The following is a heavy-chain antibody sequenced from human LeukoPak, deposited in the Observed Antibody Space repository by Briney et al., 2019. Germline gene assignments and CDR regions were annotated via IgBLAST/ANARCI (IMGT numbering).Heavy chain of an antibody. Sequence: PGGSLRLSCAASGFTFSSYSMNWVRQAPGKGLEWVSSISSSSSYIYYADSVKGRSTISRDNAKNSLYLQMNSLRAEDTAVYYCARDAVVTTQFYYYYYMDVWGKGTTVTVSS. V-gene: IGHV3-21*01. CDR2: ISSSSSYI. D-gene: IGHD2-21*02. CDR1: GFTFSSYS. J-gene: IGHJ6*03. CDR3: ARDAVVTTQFYYYYYMDV.